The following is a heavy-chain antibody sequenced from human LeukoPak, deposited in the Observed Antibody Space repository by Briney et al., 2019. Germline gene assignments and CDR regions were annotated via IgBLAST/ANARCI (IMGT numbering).Heavy chain of an antibody. J-gene: IGHJ6*03. CDR1: GFTFSDYS. CDR3: ATSGGFVLPNAITGNWYMDV. D-gene: IGHD2-2*01. Sequence: GRSLRLSCGASGFTFSDYSMNWVRQAPGKGLAWVASITSAGGYTYYADSVKGRFTISRDNAQNSLFLQMNGLRAEDTAVYFCATSGGFVLPNAITGNWYMDVWGRGTSVTVSS. V-gene: IGHV3-21*01. CDR2: ITSAGGYT.